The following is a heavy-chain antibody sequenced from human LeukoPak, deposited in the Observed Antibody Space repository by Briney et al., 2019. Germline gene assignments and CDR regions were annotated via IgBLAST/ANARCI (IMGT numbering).Heavy chain of an antibody. J-gene: IGHJ3*02. V-gene: IGHV1-69*04. D-gene: IGHD3-22*01. CDR1: GGTFSSYA. CDR3: ARDGYDTSNEAFDI. CDR2: IIPILGIA. Sequence: GASVKVSCKASGGTFSSYAISWVRQAPGQGLEWMGRIIPILGIANYAQKFQGRVTITADKSTSTAYMELSSLRAEDTAVYYCARDGYDTSNEAFDIWGQGTMVTVSS.